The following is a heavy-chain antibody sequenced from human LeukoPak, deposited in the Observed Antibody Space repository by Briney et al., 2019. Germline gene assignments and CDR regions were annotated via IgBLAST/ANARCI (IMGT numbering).Heavy chain of an antibody. D-gene: IGHD6-13*01. CDR2: INPSGGST. J-gene: IGHJ4*02. CDR3: ARDGVAAAGGDY. CDR1: GYTFISYY. V-gene: IGHV1-46*01. Sequence: ASVKVSCKASGYTFISYYMHWVRQAPGQGLEWMGIINPSGGSTSYAQKFQGRVTMTRDTSTSTVYMELSSLRSEDTAVYYCARDGVAAAGGDYWGQGTLVTVSS.